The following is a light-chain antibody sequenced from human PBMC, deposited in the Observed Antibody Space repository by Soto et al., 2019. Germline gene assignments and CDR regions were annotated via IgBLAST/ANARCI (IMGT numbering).Light chain of an antibody. CDR1: QSISIW. J-gene: IGKJ1*01. CDR2: DAY. CDR3: QQYNSYSVT. Sequence: DIQMTHSPSTLSASVGDRVTITCRASQSISIWLAWYQQKPGKAPKLLIYDAYSLESGVPSRFSGSGSGTEFTLTISSLQPDDFATYYCQQYNSYSVTFGQGTKVEIK. V-gene: IGKV1-5*01.